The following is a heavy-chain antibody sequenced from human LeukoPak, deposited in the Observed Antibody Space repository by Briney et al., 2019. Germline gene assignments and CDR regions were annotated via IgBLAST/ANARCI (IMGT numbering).Heavy chain of an antibody. CDR1: GYTFTGYY. Sequence: ASVKVSCKASGYTFTGYYMHWVRQAPGQGLEWMGWINPNSGGTNYAQKFQGRVTMTEDTSTDTAYMELSSLRSEDTAVYYCATASGSYGAFDIWGQGTMVTVSS. J-gene: IGHJ3*02. CDR2: INPNSGGT. CDR3: ATASGSYGAFDI. V-gene: IGHV1-2*02. D-gene: IGHD1-26*01.